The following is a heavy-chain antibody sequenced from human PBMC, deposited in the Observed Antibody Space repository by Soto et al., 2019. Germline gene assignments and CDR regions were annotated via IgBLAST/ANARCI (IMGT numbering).Heavy chain of an antibody. D-gene: IGHD6-19*01. Sequence: GGSLRPSCAASGFTFSSYAMHWVRQAPGKGLEWVAVISYDGSNKYYADTVKGRFTISRDNSKNTLYLQMNSLRAEDTAVYYCARGSYHKLFQWLSLDYWGQGTLVTVSS. CDR1: GFTFSSYA. V-gene: IGHV3-30-3*01. CDR2: ISYDGSNK. CDR3: ARGSYHKLFQWLSLDY. J-gene: IGHJ4*02.